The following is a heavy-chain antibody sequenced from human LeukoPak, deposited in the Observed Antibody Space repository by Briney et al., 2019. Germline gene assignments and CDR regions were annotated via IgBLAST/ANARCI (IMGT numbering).Heavy chain of an antibody. CDR3: ARVTVTRAFDI. D-gene: IGHD4-17*01. V-gene: IGHV4-59*01. Sequence: SETLSLTCTVSGGSISGYYWSWIRQPPGKGLEWIGYIYYSGSTNYNPSLKSRVTISVDTSKNQFSLKLSSVTAADTAVYYCARVTVTRAFDIWGQGTMVTVSS. CDR1: GGSISGYY. CDR2: IYYSGST. J-gene: IGHJ3*02.